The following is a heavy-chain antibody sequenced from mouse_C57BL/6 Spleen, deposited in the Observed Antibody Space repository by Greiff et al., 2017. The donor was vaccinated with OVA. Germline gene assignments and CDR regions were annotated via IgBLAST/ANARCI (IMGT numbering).Heavy chain of an antibody. D-gene: IGHD1-1*01. Sequence: VKLQQPGAELVKPGASVKLSCKASGYTFTSYWMHWVKQRPGQGLEWIGMIHPNSGSTNYNEKFKSKATLTVDKSSSTAYMQLSSLTSEDSAVYYCALITTVVAPSAYWGQGTTLTVSS. CDR2: IHPNSGST. CDR3: ALITTVVAPSAY. J-gene: IGHJ2*01. CDR1: GYTFTSYW. V-gene: IGHV1-64*01.